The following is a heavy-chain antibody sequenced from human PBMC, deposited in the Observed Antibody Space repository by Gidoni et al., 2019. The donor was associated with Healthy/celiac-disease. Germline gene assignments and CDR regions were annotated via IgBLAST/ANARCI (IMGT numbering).Heavy chain of an antibody. V-gene: IGHV3-74*01. CDR1: GFPFSRYW. Sequence: EVQLLESGGGLVQPGGSLSLSCAASGFPFSRYWMHWVRQAPGKGLVWVSRINSDGNSTSYADSVKGRFTISRDNAKNTLYLQMNSLRVEDTAVYFCARGADTSAWNGNFDYWGQGAQVTVSS. CDR2: INSDGNST. CDR3: ARGADTSAWNGNFDY. J-gene: IGHJ4*02. D-gene: IGHD6-19*01.